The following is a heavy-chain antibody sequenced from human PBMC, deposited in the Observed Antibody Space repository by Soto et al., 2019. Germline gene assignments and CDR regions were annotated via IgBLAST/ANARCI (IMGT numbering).Heavy chain of an antibody. J-gene: IGHJ4*02. Sequence: EVQLLESGGGLVQPGGSLRLSCAASGFTFSNYAMTWVRQAPGKGLEWVSAISGSGISTFYADSVKGRFTISRDNTKNTLYLQMNSLRAADTAVYYCARDSADCASSSCYGFFGYWGQGTLVTVSS. CDR2: ISGSGIST. D-gene: IGHD2-2*01. V-gene: IGHV3-23*01. CDR1: GFTFSNYA. CDR3: ARDSADCASSSCYGFFGY.